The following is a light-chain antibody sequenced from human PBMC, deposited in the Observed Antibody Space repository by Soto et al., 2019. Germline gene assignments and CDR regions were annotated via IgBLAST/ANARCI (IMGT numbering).Light chain of an antibody. CDR2: DAS. CDR1: QSLDRW. J-gene: IGKJ4*01. V-gene: IGKV1-5*01. CDR3: QQYNSWQLT. Sequence: DIQMTQSPSTLSASVGDRVTITCRASQSLDRWLAWYQQKPGRVPKVLIYDASNLESGVPSRFSGSGYGTEFTLTISSLQPDDFATYYCQQYNSWQLTFGGGTKVDIK.